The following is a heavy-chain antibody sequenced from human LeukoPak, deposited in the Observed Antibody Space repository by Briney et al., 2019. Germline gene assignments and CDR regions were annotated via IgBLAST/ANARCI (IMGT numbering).Heavy chain of an antibody. CDR1: GYTFTGYY. V-gene: IGHV1-2*02. Sequence: ASVKVSCKASGYTFTGYYMHWVRQAPGQGLERVGWINPNSGGTNYAQKFQGRVTMTRDTSISTAYMELSRLRSDDTAVYYCARTYYDFWSVLNFDYWGQGTLVTVSS. CDR3: ARTYYDFWSVLNFDY. CDR2: INPNSGGT. D-gene: IGHD3-3*01. J-gene: IGHJ4*02.